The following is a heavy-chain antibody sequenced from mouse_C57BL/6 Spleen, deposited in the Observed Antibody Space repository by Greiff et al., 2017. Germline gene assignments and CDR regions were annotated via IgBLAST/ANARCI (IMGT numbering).Heavy chain of an antibody. CDR3: TYGNFSFDY. D-gene: IGHD2-10*02. V-gene: IGHV14-4*01. J-gene: IGHJ2*01. CDR1: GFNIKDDY. Sequence: VQLQQSGAELVRPGASVKLSCTASGFNIKDDYMHWVKQRPEQGLEWIGWIDPENGDTEYASKFQGKATITADTSSNTAYLQLSSLTSEDTAVYYCTYGNFSFDYWGQGTTLTVSS. CDR2: IDPENGDT.